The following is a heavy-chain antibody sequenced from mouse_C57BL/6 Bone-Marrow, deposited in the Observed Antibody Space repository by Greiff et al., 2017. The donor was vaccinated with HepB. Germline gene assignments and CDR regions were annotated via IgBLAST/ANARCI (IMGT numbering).Heavy chain of an antibody. J-gene: IGHJ2*01. CDR2: IWSGGST. CDR3: AILTVEGY. D-gene: IGHD1-1*01. CDR1: GFSLTSYG. Sequence: VKVVESGPGLVQPSQSLSITCTVSGFSLTSYGVHWVRQPPGKGLEWLGVIWSGGSTDYNAAFISRLSISKDNSKSQVFFKMNSLQADDTAIYYCAILTVEGYWGQGTTLTVSS. V-gene: IGHV2-4*01.